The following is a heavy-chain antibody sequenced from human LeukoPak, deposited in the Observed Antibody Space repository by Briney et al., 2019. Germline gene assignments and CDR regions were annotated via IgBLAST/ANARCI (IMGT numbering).Heavy chain of an antibody. Sequence: QPGRSLRLSCAASGFTFNSYAMHWVRQAPGKGLEWVAVISYDGSNKYYADSVKGRFTISRDNSENTLYLQMNSLRAEDTAVYYCARAPPSSSWSDTRFDYWGQGTLVTVSS. CDR3: ARAPPSSSWSDTRFDY. J-gene: IGHJ4*02. V-gene: IGHV3-30*04. CDR1: GFTFNSYA. D-gene: IGHD6-13*01. CDR2: ISYDGSNK.